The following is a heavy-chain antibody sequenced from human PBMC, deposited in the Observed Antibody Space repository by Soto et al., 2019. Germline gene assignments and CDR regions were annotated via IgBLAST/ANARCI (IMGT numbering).Heavy chain of an antibody. CDR1: GFTVSSNY. D-gene: IGHD3-22*01. CDR3: ARFSYYYDSSGYYYNY. J-gene: IGHJ4*02. CDR2: IYSGGST. Sequence: GGSLRLSCAASGFTVSSNYMSRVRQAPGKGLELVSVIYSGGSTYYADSVKGRFTISRDNSKNTLYLQMNSLRAEDTAVYYCARFSYYYDSSGYYYNYWGQGTLVTVSS. V-gene: IGHV3-53*01.